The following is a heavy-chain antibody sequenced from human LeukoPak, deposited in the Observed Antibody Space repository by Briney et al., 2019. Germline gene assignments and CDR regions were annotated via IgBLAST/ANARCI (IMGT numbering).Heavy chain of an antibody. D-gene: IGHD1-26*01. CDR1: GYSISSGYY. CDR3: ASGSYYGLYFDY. V-gene: IGHV4-38-2*02. J-gene: IGHJ4*02. CDR2: IYHSGST. Sequence: SETLSLTCTVSGYSISSGYYWGWIRQPPGQGLEWIGSIYHSGSTYYNPSLKSRVTISVDTSKNQFSLKLSSVTAADTAVYYCASGSYYGLYFDYWGQGTLVTVSS.